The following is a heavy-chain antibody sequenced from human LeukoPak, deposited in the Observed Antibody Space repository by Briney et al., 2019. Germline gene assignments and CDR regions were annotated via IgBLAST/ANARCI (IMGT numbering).Heavy chain of an antibody. D-gene: IGHD1-26*01. J-gene: IGHJ4*02. V-gene: IGHV3-33*01. Sequence: GGSLRLSCAASGFTFSSYGMHWVRQAPGKGPEWVAVIWYDGSNKYYADSVKGRFTISRDNSKNTLYLQMNSLRAEDTAVYYCARDSTLTFIVGATTLDYWGQGTLVTVSS. CDR2: IWYDGSNK. CDR1: GFTFSSYG. CDR3: ARDSTLTFIVGATTLDY.